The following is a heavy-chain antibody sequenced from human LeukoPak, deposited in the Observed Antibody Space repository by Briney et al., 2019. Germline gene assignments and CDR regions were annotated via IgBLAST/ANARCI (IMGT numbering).Heavy chain of an antibody. D-gene: IGHD3-22*01. CDR1: GFTFTKYN. V-gene: IGHV3-48*02. CDR3: ARGFSYGSGYYYVRSQPVGFFDL. Sequence: GGSLRLSCAASGFTFTKYNMNWVRQAPGKGLEWVSYISGSGTNKDFADSVKGRFTISRDNAKDSLYLQMNNLRDEDTAVYYCARGFSYGSGYYYVRSQPVGFFDLWGRGTLVTVSS. J-gene: IGHJ2*01. CDR2: ISGSGTNK.